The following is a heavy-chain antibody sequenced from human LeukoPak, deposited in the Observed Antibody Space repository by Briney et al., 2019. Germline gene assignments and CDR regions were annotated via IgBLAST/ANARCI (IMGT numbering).Heavy chain of an antibody. CDR1: GFTFSGSA. CDR3: TRQSSQYYYGSGSYPFPFDY. J-gene: IGHJ4*02. Sequence: GGSLRLSCAASGFTFSGSAMHWVRQASGKGLEWVGRIRSKANSYATTYAASVKGRFTISRDDSKNTAYLQMNSLKTEDTAVYYCTRQSSQYYYGSGSYPFPFDYWGQGTLVAVSS. CDR2: IRSKANSYAT. D-gene: IGHD3-10*01. V-gene: IGHV3-73*01.